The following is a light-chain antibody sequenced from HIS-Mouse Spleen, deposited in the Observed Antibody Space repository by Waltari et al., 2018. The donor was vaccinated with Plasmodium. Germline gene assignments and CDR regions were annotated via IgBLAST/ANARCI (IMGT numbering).Light chain of an antibody. V-gene: IGLV1-44*01. Sequence: QSVLTQPPSASGTPGQRVTISCSGSSSNIARNTVNWYQQLPGTAPKLLIYSNNQRPSGVPDRFSGSKSGTSASLAISGLQSEDEADYYCAAWDDSLNVVFGGGTKLTVL. CDR3: AAWDDSLNVV. CDR2: SNN. CDR1: SSNIARNT. J-gene: IGLJ2*01.